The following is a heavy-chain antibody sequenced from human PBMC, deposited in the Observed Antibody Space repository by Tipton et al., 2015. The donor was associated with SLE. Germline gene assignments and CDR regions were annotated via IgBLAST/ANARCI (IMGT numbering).Heavy chain of an antibody. V-gene: IGHV4-59*11. CDR1: GGSISSHY. Sequence: TLSLICTVSGGSISSHYWSWIRQPPGKGPEWIGYIYYSGSTNYNPSRKSRVTISVDTSKNQFSLKLSSVTAADTAVYYCAREQYDILTGYYDWGQGTLVTVSS. CDR3: AREQYDILTGYYD. J-gene: IGHJ4*02. CDR2: IYYSGST. D-gene: IGHD3-9*01.